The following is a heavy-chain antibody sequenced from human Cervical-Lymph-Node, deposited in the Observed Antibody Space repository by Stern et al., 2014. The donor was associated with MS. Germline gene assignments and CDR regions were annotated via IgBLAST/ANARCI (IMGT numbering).Heavy chain of an antibody. J-gene: IGHJ6*02. Sequence: VQLVQSGAEVKKPGASVKVSCKASGSIFTSHTFTWVRQAPGQGLEWVGWISAYNGNTNYAQRLKGRVTFTTDTSTRTAFMELRSLRSDDSAVYFCAKSGSPHYHYCVDVWGQGTSVTVSS. CDR2: ISAYNGNT. D-gene: IGHD5-12*01. CDR3: AKSGSPHYHYCVDV. CDR1: GSIFTSHT. V-gene: IGHV1-18*04.